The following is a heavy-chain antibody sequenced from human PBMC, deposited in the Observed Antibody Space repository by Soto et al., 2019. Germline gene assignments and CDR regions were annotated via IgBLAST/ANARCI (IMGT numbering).Heavy chain of an antibody. CDR3: ARSEPGTQSSGWYLSDWFDP. D-gene: IGHD6-19*01. Sequence: GGSLRLSCAASGFTFSSYSMNWVRQAPGKGLEWVSSISSSSSYIYYADSVKGRFTISRDNAKNSLYLQMNSLRAEDTAVYYCARSEPGTQSSGWYLSDWFDPWGQGTLVTVSS. V-gene: IGHV3-21*01. CDR1: GFTFSSYS. CDR2: ISSSSSYI. J-gene: IGHJ5*02.